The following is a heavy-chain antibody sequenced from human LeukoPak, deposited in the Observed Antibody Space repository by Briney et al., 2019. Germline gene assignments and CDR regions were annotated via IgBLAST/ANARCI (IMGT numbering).Heavy chain of an antibody. CDR2: FDPEDGET. J-gene: IGHJ4*02. CDR1: GYTLTELS. D-gene: IGHD4-17*01. V-gene: IGHV1-24*01. CDR3: ATGGAYYGDLFDY. Sequence: GASVKVSCKVSGYTLTELSMHWVRQAPGKGLEWMGGFDPEDGETIYAQKFQGRVTMTEDTSTDTAYMELSGLRSEDTAVYYCATGGAYYGDLFDYWGQGTLVTVSS.